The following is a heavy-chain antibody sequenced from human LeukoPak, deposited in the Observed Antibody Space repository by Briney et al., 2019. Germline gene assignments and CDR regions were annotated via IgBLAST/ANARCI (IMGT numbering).Heavy chain of an antibody. D-gene: IGHD3-9*01. Sequence: GGSLRLSCAASGFTFSNYWMSWVRQAPGKGLEWMANIKQDGSEKYYLDSVKGRFTISRDNAKNTLYLQMNSLRAEDTAVYYCAKPDYDILTGYPLYFFDYWGQGTLVTVSS. CDR1: GFTFSNYW. J-gene: IGHJ4*02. CDR3: AKPDYDILTGYPLYFFDY. CDR2: IKQDGSEK. V-gene: IGHV3-7*01.